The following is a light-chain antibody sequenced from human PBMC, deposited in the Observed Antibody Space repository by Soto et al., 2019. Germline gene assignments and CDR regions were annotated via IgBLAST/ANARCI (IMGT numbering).Light chain of an antibody. J-gene: IGLJ1*01. V-gene: IGLV2-14*01. CDR1: SSDVGGYNY. CDR2: DVS. Sequence: SALTQPAPVSGSPGQSITISCTGTSSDVGGYNYVSWYQQHPGKAPKLMIYDVSNRPSGVSNRFSGSKSGNTASLTISGLQAEDEADYYCSSYTSSSTVYVFGTGTKVTVL. CDR3: SSYTSSSTVYV.